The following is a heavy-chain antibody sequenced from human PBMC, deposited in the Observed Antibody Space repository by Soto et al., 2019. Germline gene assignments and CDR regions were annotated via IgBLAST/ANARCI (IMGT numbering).Heavy chain of an antibody. Sequence: ASVKVYCKVPGYTLTELSMHWVRQAPGKGLEWMGGFDPEDGETIYAQKFQGRVTMTEDTSTDTAYMELSSLRSEDTAVYYCATNMGASRYRWFDPWGQGTLVT. CDR1: GYTLTELS. V-gene: IGHV1-24*01. J-gene: IGHJ5*02. CDR3: ATNMGASRYRWFDP. D-gene: IGHD1-26*01. CDR2: FDPEDGET.